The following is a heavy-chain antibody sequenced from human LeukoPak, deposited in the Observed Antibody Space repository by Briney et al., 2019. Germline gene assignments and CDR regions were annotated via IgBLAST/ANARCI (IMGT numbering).Heavy chain of an antibody. CDR1: QFIFSDYT. CDR2: ISYDGSYI. V-gene: IGHV3-21*01. J-gene: IGHJ3*02. D-gene: IGHD5-18*01. Sequence: PGGSLRLSCAASQFIFSDYTMNWVRQAPGKGLEWVSSISYDGSYIFYADSVKGRFTISRDNAKKSLYLQMNNLRVEDTPIYFCAYHAGETATSTLDAFDIWGPGTLVTVSS. CDR3: AYHAGETATSTLDAFDI.